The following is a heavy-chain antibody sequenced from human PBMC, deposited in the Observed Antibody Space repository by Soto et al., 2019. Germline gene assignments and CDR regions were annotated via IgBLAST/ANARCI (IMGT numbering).Heavy chain of an antibody. D-gene: IGHD3-10*01. CDR3: ARDRGLATPVAGNTHYYYYIDV. V-gene: IGHV1-18*01. Sequence: QDRLVQSGVEVKKPGASVRVSCKASGYSFTNYGITWVRQAPGLGFEWMGWISAYNGNTNYAQKFEGIVPLHRDPSTSTAYLELTGRGYHDTARYYCARDRGLATPVAGNTHYYYYIDVWGEGTPVTVSS. CDR1: GYSFTNYG. J-gene: IGHJ6*03. CDR2: ISAYNGNT.